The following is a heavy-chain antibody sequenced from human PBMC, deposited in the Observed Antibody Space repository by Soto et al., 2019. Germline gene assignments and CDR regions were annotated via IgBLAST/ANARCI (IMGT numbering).Heavy chain of an antibody. Sequence: SETLSLTCTVSGGSISSSSYYWGWIRQPPGKGLEWIGSIYYSGSTYYNPSLKNRVTISVDTSKNQFSLKLTSVTAADTALYYCARGTNDFGRLDYWGQGTLVTVSS. D-gene: IGHD4-17*01. V-gene: IGHV4-39*07. CDR2: IYYSGST. CDR1: GGSISSSSYY. J-gene: IGHJ4*02. CDR3: ARGTNDFGRLDY.